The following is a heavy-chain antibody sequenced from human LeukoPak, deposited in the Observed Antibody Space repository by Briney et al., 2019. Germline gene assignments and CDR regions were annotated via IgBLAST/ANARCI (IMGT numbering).Heavy chain of an antibody. CDR1: GGSISSGGYY. CDR2: IYHSGST. J-gene: IGHJ1*01. CDR3: ARGPEWELQYFQH. D-gene: IGHD1-26*01. Sequence: PSETLSLTCTVSGGSISSGGYYWSWIRQPPGKGLEWIGYIYHSGSTYYNPSLKGRVTISVDRSKSQFSLKLSSVTAADTAVYYCARGPEWELQYFQHWGQGTLVTVSS. V-gene: IGHV4-30-2*01.